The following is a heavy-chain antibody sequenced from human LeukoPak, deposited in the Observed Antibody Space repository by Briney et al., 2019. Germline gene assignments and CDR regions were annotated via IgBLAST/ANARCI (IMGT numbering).Heavy chain of an antibody. V-gene: IGHV1-18*01. Sequence: GASVKVSCKASGYTFTSYGISWVRQAPGQGLEWMGWISAYNGNTNYAQKFQGRVTITADKSTSTAYMELSSLRSEDTAVYYCARAAIDGVRTWVDYWGQGTLVTVSS. CDR3: ARAAIDGVRTWVDY. J-gene: IGHJ4*02. D-gene: IGHD5-24*01. CDR1: GYTFTSYG. CDR2: ISAYNGNT.